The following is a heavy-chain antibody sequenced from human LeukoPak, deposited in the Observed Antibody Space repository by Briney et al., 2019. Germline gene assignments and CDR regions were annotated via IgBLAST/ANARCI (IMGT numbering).Heavy chain of an antibody. CDR1: GFSYSSYS. CDR3: ARPDSSGYYSFYFDY. CDR2: ISSSSSTR. Sequence: GGSLRLSCAASGFSYSSYSMNWVHQAPGKELEWVSYISSSSSTRYYADSVQGRFTISRDNAKNSVYLQMNSLRAEDTAVYYCARPDSSGYYSFYFDYWGQGTLVTVSS. V-gene: IGHV3-48*04. D-gene: IGHD3-22*01. J-gene: IGHJ4*02.